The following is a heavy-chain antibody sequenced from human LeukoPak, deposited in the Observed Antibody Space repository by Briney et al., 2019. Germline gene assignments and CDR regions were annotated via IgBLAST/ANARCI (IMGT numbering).Heavy chain of an antibody. D-gene: IGHD2-2*01. V-gene: IGHV1-2*02. CDR3: AAQTYCSSTSSYPDV. CDR2: INPNSGGT. Sequence: HWGSVKVSCKASGYTFTGYYMHWVRQAPGQGLEWMGWINPNSGGTNYAQKFQGRVTMTRDTSISTAYMELSRLRSDDTAVYYCAAQTYCSSTSSYPDVWGQGTTVTVSS. CDR1: GYTFTGYY. J-gene: IGHJ6*02.